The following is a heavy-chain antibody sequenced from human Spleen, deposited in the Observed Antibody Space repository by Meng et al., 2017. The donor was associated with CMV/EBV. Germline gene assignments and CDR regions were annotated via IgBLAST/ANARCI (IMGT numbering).Heavy chain of an antibody. Sequence: ASVKVSCKASGYTFNDYGISWVRQAPGQGLEWMAWISGYNGNTNYAQKFQGRVTLTTDTSATTVFMELKRPRSDDTAVYYCARDKREYYDFWNGYYTVEEYSGMDVWGQGTTVTVSS. CDR3: ARDKREYYDFWNGYYTVEEYSGMDV. J-gene: IGHJ6*02. CDR1: GYTFNDYG. CDR2: ISGYNGNT. V-gene: IGHV1-18*01. D-gene: IGHD3-3*01.